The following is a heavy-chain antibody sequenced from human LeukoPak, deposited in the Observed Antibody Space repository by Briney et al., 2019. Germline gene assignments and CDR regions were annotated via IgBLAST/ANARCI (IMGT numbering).Heavy chain of an antibody. J-gene: IGHJ4*02. CDR2: INHSGST. Sequence: PSETLSLTCAVYGGSFTGYYWSWIRQPPGKGQEWIGEINHSGSTNYNPSLKSRVTISLDTSKNQFSLKLTSVTAADTAVYYCARDAAGIVGATPLDYWGQGTLVTVSS. D-gene: IGHD1-26*01. CDR1: GGSFTGYY. CDR3: ARDAAGIVGATPLDY. V-gene: IGHV4-34*01.